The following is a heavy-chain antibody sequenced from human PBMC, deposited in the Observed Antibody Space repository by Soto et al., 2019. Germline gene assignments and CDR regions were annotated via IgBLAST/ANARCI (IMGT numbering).Heavy chain of an antibody. J-gene: IGHJ5*02. CDR2: IVVGSGNT. D-gene: IGHD6-6*01. Sequence: GASVKVSCKASGFTFTSSAVQWVRQARGQRLEWIGWIVVGSGNTNYAQKFQERVTITRDMSTSTAYMELSSLRSEDTAVYYCAADPEYSRSVWFDPWGQGTLVTVSS. V-gene: IGHV1-58*01. CDR3: AADPEYSRSVWFDP. CDR1: GFTFTSSA.